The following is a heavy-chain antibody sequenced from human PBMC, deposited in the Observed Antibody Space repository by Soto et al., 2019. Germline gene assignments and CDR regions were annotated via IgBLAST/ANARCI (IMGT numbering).Heavy chain of an antibody. CDR3: ARSQFGYFDY. Sequence: GESLRLSFAVSGVTFSVYWMHWVRQAPGKGLVWVSRISNDGSSTTYADSVKGQFSISRDNAENTLYLQMNSLRAEDTAVYYCARSQFGYFDYWGLGT. CDR1: GVTFSVYW. D-gene: IGHD3-16*01. J-gene: IGHJ4*02. V-gene: IGHV3-74*03. CDR2: ISNDGSST.